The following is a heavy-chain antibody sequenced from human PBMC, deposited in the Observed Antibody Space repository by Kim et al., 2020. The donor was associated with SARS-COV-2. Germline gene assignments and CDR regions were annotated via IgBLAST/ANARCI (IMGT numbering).Heavy chain of an antibody. CDR3: ARSFMWDAFDI. CDR2: IYYSGST. J-gene: IGHJ3*02. CDR1: GGSISSGGYY. D-gene: IGHD2-21*01. V-gene: IGHV4-31*03. Sequence: TLSLTCTVSGGSISSGGYYWSWIRQHPGKGLEWIGYIYYSGSTYYNPSLKSRVTISVDTSKNQFSLKLSSVTAADTAVYYCARSFMWDAFDIWGQGTMVTVSS.